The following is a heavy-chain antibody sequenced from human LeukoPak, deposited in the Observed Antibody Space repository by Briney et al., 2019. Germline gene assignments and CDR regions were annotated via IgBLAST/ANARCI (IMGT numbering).Heavy chain of an antibody. CDR3: ARVYSSGSRAFQH. Sequence: SETLSLTCTVSGGSISSGDYYWSWIRQPPGKGLEWIGYIYYSGSTYYNPSLKSRVTISVDRSKNQFSLKLSSVTAADTAVYYCARVYSSGSRAFQHWGQGTLVTVSS. CDR2: IYYSGST. D-gene: IGHD6-19*01. J-gene: IGHJ1*01. V-gene: IGHV4-30-4*01. CDR1: GGSISSGDYY.